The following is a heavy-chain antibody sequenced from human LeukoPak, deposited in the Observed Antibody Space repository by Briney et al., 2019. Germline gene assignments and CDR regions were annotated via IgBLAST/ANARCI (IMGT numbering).Heavy chain of an antibody. Sequence: GSLRLSCAASGFTITTYWMNWVRQAPGKGLEWVANIKQDGSEKYYVDSVKGRFTISRDNAKNSLYLQMNSLRAEDTAVYYCSGGIGWIIDHWGQGTLVTVSS. V-gene: IGHV3-7*01. CDR1: GFTITTYW. CDR3: SGGIGWIIDH. CDR2: IKQDGSEK. J-gene: IGHJ4*02. D-gene: IGHD6-19*01.